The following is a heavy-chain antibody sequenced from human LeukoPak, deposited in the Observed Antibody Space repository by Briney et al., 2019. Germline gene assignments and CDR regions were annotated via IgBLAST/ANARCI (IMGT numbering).Heavy chain of an antibody. D-gene: IGHD3-22*01. V-gene: IGHV3-23*01. CDR1: GFTFNNCV. CDR3: ARELDPMIVVVFNWFDP. CDR2: ISDTGGTT. Sequence: PGGSLRLSCAASGFTFNNCVMSWVRQAPGKGLEWVSGISDTGGTTFSADSVRGRFTISRDNSKSTVSLQMNSLRAEDTAVYYCARELDPMIVVVFNWFDPWGQGTLVTVSS. J-gene: IGHJ5*02.